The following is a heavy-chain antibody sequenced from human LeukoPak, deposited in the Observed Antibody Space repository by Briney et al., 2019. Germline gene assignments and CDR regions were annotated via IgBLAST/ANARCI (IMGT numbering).Heavy chain of an antibody. V-gene: IGHV4-34*01. CDR2: INHSGST. Sequence: SETLSLTCAVYGGSFSGYYWSWIRQPPGKGLEWIGEINHSGSTNYNPSLKSRVTISVDTSKNQFSLKLSSVTAADTAVYYCARLYGSGSFQYFDYWGQGTLVTVSS. CDR3: ARLYGSGSFQYFDY. CDR1: GGSFSGYY. D-gene: IGHD3-10*01. J-gene: IGHJ4*02.